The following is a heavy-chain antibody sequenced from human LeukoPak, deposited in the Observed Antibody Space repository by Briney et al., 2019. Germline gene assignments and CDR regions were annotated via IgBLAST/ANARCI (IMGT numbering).Heavy chain of an antibody. V-gene: IGHV4-34*01. D-gene: IGHD3-10*01. CDR1: GGSFSGHY. Sequence: KSSETLSLTCAVYGGSFSGHYWTWVRQPPGKGLEWIGEINHSGSTTYNPSLNSRVTISVDTSKKQFSLRLSSVTAADTAVYYCARPRYGSGSLDSWGQGTLVTVSS. CDR3: ARPRYGSGSLDS. CDR2: INHSGST. J-gene: IGHJ4*02.